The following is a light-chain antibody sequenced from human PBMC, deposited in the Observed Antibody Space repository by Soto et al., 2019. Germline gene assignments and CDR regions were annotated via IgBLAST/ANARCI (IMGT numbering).Light chain of an antibody. CDR3: QQRSNWPPLT. V-gene: IGKV3-11*01. J-gene: IGKJ4*01. Sequence: EIVLTQSPATLSLSPGERATLSCRASQSVSSYLAWYQQKPGQAPRLLIYDASNRATGIPARFSASGSGTDFTLTIISLEPEDFAVYYCQQRSNWPPLTFGGGTKVEIK. CDR1: QSVSSY. CDR2: DAS.